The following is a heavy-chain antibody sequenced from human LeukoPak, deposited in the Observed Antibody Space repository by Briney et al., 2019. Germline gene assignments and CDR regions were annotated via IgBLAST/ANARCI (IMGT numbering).Heavy chain of an antibody. V-gene: IGHV1-2*02. D-gene: IGHD3-22*01. J-gene: IGHJ4*02. CDR3: ARIGYDSSGYASSSVDY. CDR2: INPNSGGT. CDR1: GYTFTGYY. Sequence: ASVKVSCEASGYTFTGYYMHWVRQAPGQGLEWMGWINPNSGGTNYAQKFQGRVTMTRDTSISTAYMELSRLRSDDTAVYYCARIGYDSSGYASSSVDYCGQGTLVTVSS.